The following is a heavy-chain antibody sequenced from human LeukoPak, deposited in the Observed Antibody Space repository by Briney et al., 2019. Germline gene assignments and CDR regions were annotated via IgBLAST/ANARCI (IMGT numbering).Heavy chain of an antibody. CDR2: ISSSSSTI. Sequence: PGGSLRLSCAASGLTISSYSMNWVRQAPGKGLQWVSYISSSSSTIYYADSVKGRLTISRDNAKNSLYLQMNSLRAEDTAVYYCELVTTIDYWGQGTLVTVSS. J-gene: IGHJ4*02. V-gene: IGHV3-48*01. CDR1: GLTISSYS. CDR3: ELVTTIDY. D-gene: IGHD4-17*01.